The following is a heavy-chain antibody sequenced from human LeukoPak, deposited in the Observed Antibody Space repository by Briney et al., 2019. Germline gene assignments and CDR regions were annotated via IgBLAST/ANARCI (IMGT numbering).Heavy chain of an antibody. CDR2: ISGSGGST. Sequence: PGGSLRLSCAASGFSFSSYAMSWVRQAPGKGLEWVSAISGSGGSTYYADSVKGRFTISRDNSKNTLYLQMNSLRAEDTAVYYCAKPAIQEYSSGWYKTYYYGMDVWGQGTTVTVSS. V-gene: IGHV3-23*01. J-gene: IGHJ6*02. CDR1: GFSFSSYA. CDR3: AKPAIQEYSSGWYKTYYYGMDV. D-gene: IGHD6-19*01.